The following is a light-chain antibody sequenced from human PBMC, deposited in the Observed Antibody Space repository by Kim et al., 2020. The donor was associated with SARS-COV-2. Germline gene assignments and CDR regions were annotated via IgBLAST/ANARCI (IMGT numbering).Light chain of an antibody. CDR2: LNSDGSH. CDR3: QTWGTGIRV. CDR1: SGHSSYA. V-gene: IGLV4-69*01. Sequence: QPVLTQSPSASASLGASVKLTCTLSSGHSSYAIAWHQQQPEKGPRYLMKLNSDGSHSKGYGIPDRFSGSSSGAERYLTISSLQSEDEADYYCQTWGTGIRVFGTGTKVTVL. J-gene: IGLJ1*01.